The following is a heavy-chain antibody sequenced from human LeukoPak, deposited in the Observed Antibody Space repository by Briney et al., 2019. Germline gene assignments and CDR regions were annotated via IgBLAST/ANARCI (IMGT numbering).Heavy chain of an antibody. V-gene: IGHV3-21*01. CDR1: GYTFSSYS. J-gene: IGHJ4*02. Sequence: SGGSLRLSCAASGYTFSSYSINWVRRAPGKGLEWVSSISVRSNYIYYADSVRGRFRISRDDARDSLYLQMNSLRAEDTAVYYCVRLRRNSDTSGFYYYYDFWGQGTLVTVSS. CDR3: VRLRRNSDTSGFYYYYDF. CDR2: ISVRSNYI. D-gene: IGHD3-22*01.